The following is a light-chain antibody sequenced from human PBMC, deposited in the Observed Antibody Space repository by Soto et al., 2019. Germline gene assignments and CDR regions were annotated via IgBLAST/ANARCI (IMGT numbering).Light chain of an antibody. CDR1: QSISSW. V-gene: IGKV1-5*01. CDR2: DAS. J-gene: IGKJ1*01. Sequence: DIQMTQSPSTLSASVGDRVTITCRASQSISSWLAWYQQKPGKAPKLLIYDASSLESEVPSRFSGSGSGTEFTLSISRLQPDDFATYYGQQYNSYSGTFGQGTKVEIK. CDR3: QQYNSYSGT.